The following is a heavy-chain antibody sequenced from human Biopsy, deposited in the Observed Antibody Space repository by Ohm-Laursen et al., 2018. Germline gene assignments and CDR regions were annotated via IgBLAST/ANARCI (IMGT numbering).Heavy chain of an antibody. J-gene: IGHJ6*02. V-gene: IGHV2-70*11. Sequence: TQTLTLTCSFSGFSLSAPGMCVSWIRQAPGKALEWLARVDLDDYEDYSASLQTRLSLSKDTSSNQGVLTLTNVGPEDTATYHCARTPIAIFSAGLVYRHRRHLQGMDVWGQGIAVTVSS. CDR3: ARTPIAIFSAGLVYRHRRHLQGMDV. CDR1: GFSLSAPGMC. CDR2: VDLDDYE. D-gene: IGHD3-3*01.